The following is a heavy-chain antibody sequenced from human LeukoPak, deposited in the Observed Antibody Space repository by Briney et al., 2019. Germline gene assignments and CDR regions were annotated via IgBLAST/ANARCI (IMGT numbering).Heavy chain of an antibody. V-gene: IGHV3-23*01. CDR1: GFTFRNYA. Sequence: PGGSLRLPCAASGFTFRNYAMTWVRQAPGKGLEWVSALSGNGGLTCYADSVKGRFIISRDNDKNTVYLQMNSLRVEDTAVYYCAKKGGYDSSGYYPLDSWDQGTLVTVSS. J-gene: IGHJ4*02. D-gene: IGHD3-22*01. CDR3: AKKGGYDSSGYYPLDS. CDR2: LSGNGGLT.